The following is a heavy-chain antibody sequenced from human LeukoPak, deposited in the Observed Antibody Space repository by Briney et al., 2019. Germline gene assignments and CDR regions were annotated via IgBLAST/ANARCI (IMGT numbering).Heavy chain of an antibody. CDR1: GYAFTSYG. CDR3: ARAGEVSYDSSGYYYR. CDR2: ISAYNGNT. Sequence: GASVKVSCKASGYAFTSYGISWVRQAPGQGLEWMGWISAYNGNTNYAQKLQGRVTMTTDTSTSTAYMELRSLRSDDTAVYYCARAGEVSYDSSGYYYRWGQGTLVTVSS. V-gene: IGHV1-18*01. J-gene: IGHJ4*02. D-gene: IGHD3-22*01.